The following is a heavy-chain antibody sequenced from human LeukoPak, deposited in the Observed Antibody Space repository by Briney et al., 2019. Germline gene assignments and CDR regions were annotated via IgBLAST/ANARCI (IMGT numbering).Heavy chain of an antibody. CDR3: ARDRFPTMIVVVPAFDP. CDR2: ISGSGGST. V-gene: IGHV3-23*01. Sequence: GGSLRLSCAASGFTFSSYGMSWVRQAPGKGLEWVSAISGSGGSTYYADSVKGRFTISRDNSKNTLYLQMNSLRAEDTAVYYCARDRFPTMIVVVPAFDPWGQGTLVTVSS. CDR1: GFTFSSYG. J-gene: IGHJ5*02. D-gene: IGHD3-22*01.